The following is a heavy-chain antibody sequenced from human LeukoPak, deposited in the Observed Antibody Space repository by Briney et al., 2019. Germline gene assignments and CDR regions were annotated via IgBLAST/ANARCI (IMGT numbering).Heavy chain of an antibody. CDR2: INVDGSET. V-gene: IGHV3-7*01. D-gene: IGHD3-3*01. CDR1: GFTFSTYW. J-gene: IGHJ4*02. CDR3: VTDFGWQSFDY. Sequence: PGGSLRLSCAASGFTFSTYWMTWVRQAPGKGLERVANINVDGSETYNVDSVKCRFTISRDNAKNSVYPQMNSLDAEDTAVYYCVTDFGWQSFDYGGQATLASVSS.